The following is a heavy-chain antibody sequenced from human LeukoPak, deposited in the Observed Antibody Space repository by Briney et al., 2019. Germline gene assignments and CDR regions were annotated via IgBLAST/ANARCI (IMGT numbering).Heavy chain of an antibody. D-gene: IGHD1-26*01. V-gene: IGHV4-59*01. CDR3: ASPPVGK. CDR1: GGSISSYY. J-gene: IGHJ4*02. CDR2: IYYSGST. Sequence: SETLSLTCTVSGGSISSYYWSWIRQPPGKGLEWIGYIYYSGSTNYNPPLKSRVTISVDTSKNQFSLKLSSVTAADTAVYYCASPPVGKWGQGTLVTVSS.